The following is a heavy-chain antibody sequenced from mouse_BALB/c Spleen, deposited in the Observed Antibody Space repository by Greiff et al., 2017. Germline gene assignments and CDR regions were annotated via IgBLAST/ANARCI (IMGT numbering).Heavy chain of an antibody. D-gene: IGHD2-1*01. Sequence: EVQVVESGGGLVKPGGSLKLSCAASGFTFSSYAMSWVRQSPEKRLEWVAEISSGGSYTYYPDTVTGRFTISRDNAKNTLYLEMSSLRSEDTAMYYCARSDGNYRGAMDYWGQGTSVTVSS. CDR2: ISSGGSYT. J-gene: IGHJ4*01. CDR1: GFTFSSYA. CDR3: ARSDGNYRGAMDY. V-gene: IGHV5-9-4*01.